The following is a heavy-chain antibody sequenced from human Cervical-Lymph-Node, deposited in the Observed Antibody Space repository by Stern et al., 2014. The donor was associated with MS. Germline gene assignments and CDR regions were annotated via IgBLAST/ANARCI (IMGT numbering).Heavy chain of an antibody. Sequence: EVQLVQSGGGLVKPGGSLRLSCAASGFTFSNAWMSWVRQAPGKGLEWVGRIKSKTDGGTTAYAAPVKGRFTISRDDSKNTLYLQMNSLKTEDTAVYYCTTGYCSGGSCYSKYYYYYYGMDVWGQGTTVTVSS. CDR3: TTGYCSGGSCYSKYYYYYYGMDV. D-gene: IGHD2-15*01. CDR1: GFTFSNAW. J-gene: IGHJ6*02. V-gene: IGHV3-15*01. CDR2: IKSKTDGGTT.